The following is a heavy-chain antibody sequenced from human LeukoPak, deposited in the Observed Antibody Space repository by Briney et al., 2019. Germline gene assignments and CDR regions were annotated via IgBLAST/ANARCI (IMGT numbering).Heavy chain of an antibody. CDR1: GFTFSSYA. D-gene: IGHD3-3*01. CDR3: ARVRDDFWSGHSAFDI. J-gene: IGHJ3*02. CDR2: IKQDGSEK. Sequence: GGSLRLSCAASGFTFSSYAMSWVRQAPGKGVEWVANIKQDGSEKYYVDSVKGRFTISRDNAKNSLYLQMNSLRAEDTAVYYCARVRDDFWSGHSAFDIWGQGTMVTVSS. V-gene: IGHV3-7*01.